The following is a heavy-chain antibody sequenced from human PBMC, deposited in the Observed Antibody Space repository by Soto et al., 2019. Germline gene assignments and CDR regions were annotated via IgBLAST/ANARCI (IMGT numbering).Heavy chain of an antibody. CDR2: VNSDETTK. CDR3: VRGTGTTYDY. CDR1: GFTFSDYW. V-gene: IGHV3-74*01. J-gene: IGHJ4*02. D-gene: IGHD1-1*01. Sequence: EVQLVESGGGFVQPGGSLRLSCAASGFTFSDYWMHWVRQAPGKGLVWVSRVNSDETTKTYADSVKGRFTISRDNAKNTLYLQMNSLRAEDTAVYYCVRGTGTTYDYWGQVTLVTVSS.